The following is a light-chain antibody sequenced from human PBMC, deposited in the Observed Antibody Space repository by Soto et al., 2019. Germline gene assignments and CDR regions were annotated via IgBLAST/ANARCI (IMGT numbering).Light chain of an antibody. CDR2: DVT. J-gene: IGLJ2*01. CDR3: SSYTSRSTLVV. Sequence: QSALTQPASVSGSPGQSITIPCTGTSSDVGGYNFVSWYQQYPGKAPKLMIYDVTNRPSGVAHRFSASKSGNTASLTISGLQDEDEANYYCSSYTSRSTLVVFGGGTKLTVL. CDR1: SSDVGGYNF. V-gene: IGLV2-14*01.